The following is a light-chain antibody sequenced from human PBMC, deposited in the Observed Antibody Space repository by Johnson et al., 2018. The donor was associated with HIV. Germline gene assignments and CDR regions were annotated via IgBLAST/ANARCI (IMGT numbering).Light chain of an antibody. CDR2: ENN. J-gene: IGLJ1*01. V-gene: IGLV1-51*02. CDR3: GTWDSRLSAEV. CDR1: NSNIGNNY. Sequence: QSVLTQPPSVSAAPGQKVTISCSGSNSNIGNNYVSWYQQLPGAAPKLLIYENNKRPSGIPDRFSGSKSGTSATLGITGLQTGDEADYYCGTWDSRLSAEVFGTGTKVTFL.